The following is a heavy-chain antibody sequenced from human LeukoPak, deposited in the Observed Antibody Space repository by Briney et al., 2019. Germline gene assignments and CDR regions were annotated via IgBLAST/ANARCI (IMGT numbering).Heavy chain of an antibody. CDR1: GYTFTCYY. Sequence: ASVTVSCKASGYTFTCYYMHWVRQAPGQGLEWMGWINPNSGGTNYAQKFQGRVTMTRDTSISTAYMELSRLRSDDTAVYYCARGMSGGYDYYYYYYGMDVWGQGTTVTVSS. CDR2: INPNSGGT. V-gene: IGHV1-2*02. J-gene: IGHJ6*02. D-gene: IGHD5-12*01. CDR3: ARGMSGGYDYYYYYYGMDV.